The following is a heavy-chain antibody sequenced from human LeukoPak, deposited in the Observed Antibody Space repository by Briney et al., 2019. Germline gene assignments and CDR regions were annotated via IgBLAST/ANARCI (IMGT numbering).Heavy chain of an antibody. CDR2: ISGSGGST. CDR1: GFTFSSYA. V-gene: IGHV3-23*01. J-gene: IGHJ4*02. D-gene: IGHD7-27*01. Sequence: GASLRLSCAASGFTFSSYAMSWARQAPGKGLEWVSAISGSGGSTYYADSVKGRFTISRDNSKNTLYLQMNSLRAEDTAVYYCAKDRIPGEGLFDYWGQGTLVTVSS. CDR3: AKDRIPGEGLFDY.